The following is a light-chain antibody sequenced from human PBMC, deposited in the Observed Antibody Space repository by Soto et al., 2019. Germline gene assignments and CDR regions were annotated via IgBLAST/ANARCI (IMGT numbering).Light chain of an antibody. Sequence: DIKVTQSPSSLSASLGARVTITCRAHKAIGVYLAWFRQQPGKVPKLLIYAASALQSGVPSRFSGSGSGTDFTLTISSLQPEDIATYYCQKYNSAPLTFGGGTKVEI. CDR3: QKYNSAPLT. V-gene: IGKV1-27*01. CDR2: AAS. J-gene: IGKJ4*01. CDR1: KAIGVY.